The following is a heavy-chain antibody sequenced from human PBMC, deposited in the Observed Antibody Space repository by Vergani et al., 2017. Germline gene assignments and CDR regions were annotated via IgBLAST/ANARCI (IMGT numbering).Heavy chain of an antibody. CDR2: MYHSGST. Sequence: QVRPQESGPGLVKPSETLSLTCSVSGGSLSGYYCSWIRQPPGKELEWIGYMYHSGSTNYHPSLETRVTISGDTSKNQFSLKLNSVTAADTAVYYCGRVADFYGLGSRLLDLWGQGILVTVSS. CDR3: GRVADFYGLGSRLLDL. V-gene: IGHV4-59*01. D-gene: IGHD3-10*01. CDR1: GGSLSGYY. J-gene: IGHJ5*02.